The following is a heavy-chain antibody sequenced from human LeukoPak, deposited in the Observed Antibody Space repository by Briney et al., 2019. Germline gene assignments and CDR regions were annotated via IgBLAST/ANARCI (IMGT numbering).Heavy chain of an antibody. CDR2: IYYSGST. J-gene: IGHJ4*02. CDR3: ARIEDYGGNSVNY. Sequence: MASETLSLTCTVSGGSISSYYWSWIRQPPGKGLEWIGYIYYSGSTNYNPSLKSRVTISVDTSKNQFSLKLSSVTAADTAVYYCARIEDYGGNSVNYWGQGNLVTVSS. V-gene: IGHV4-59*01. CDR1: GGSISSYY. D-gene: IGHD4-23*01.